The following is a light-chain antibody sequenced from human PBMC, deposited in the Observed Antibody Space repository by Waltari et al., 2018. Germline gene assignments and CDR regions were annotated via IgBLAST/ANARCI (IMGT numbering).Light chain of an antibody. Sequence: HSALTQPASVSGSPGQSITISCTGTSSDVGGYNYVSWYQQHQGKAPKLMTYDVSTRPSGVSNRFSGSKSGNTASLTISGLQAEDEADYYCISYISSSTLELFGGGTSLTVL. CDR1: SSDVGGYNY. CDR3: ISYISSSTLEL. J-gene: IGLJ2*01. V-gene: IGLV2-14*03. CDR2: DVS.